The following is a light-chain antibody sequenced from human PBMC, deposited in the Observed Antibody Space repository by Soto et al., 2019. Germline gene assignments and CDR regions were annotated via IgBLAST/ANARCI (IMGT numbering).Light chain of an antibody. J-gene: IGLJ3*02. CDR3: AAWDDSLMGV. CDR2: SND. Sequence: QSVLTQPPSASGSPGQRVTISCSGSSSNIGSNYVYWYQQLSGTAPKLLIYSNDQRPSGVPDRVSGSKSVTAAFLAITGLQSEDEAAYYCAAWDDSLMGVFGGGTKLTVL. V-gene: IGLV1-47*02. CDR1: SSNIGSNY.